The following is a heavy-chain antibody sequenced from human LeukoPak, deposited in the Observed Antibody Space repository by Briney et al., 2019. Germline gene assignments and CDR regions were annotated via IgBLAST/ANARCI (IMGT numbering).Heavy chain of an antibody. Sequence: ASVKVSCKASGYTFTGYYMDWVRQAPGQGLEWMGWIDPNSGGTNYAQKLQGRVTMTTDTSTSTAYMELRSLRSDDTAVYYCARQLERPLYYYNYGMDVWGQGTTVTVSS. V-gene: IGHV1-2*02. CDR1: GYTFTGYY. CDR3: ARQLERPLYYYNYGMDV. CDR2: IDPNSGGT. J-gene: IGHJ6*02. D-gene: IGHD1-1*01.